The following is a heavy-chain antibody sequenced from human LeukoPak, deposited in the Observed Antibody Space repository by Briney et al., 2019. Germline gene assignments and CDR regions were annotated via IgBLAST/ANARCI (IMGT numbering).Heavy chain of an antibody. V-gene: IGHV1-69*01. CDR2: IIPIFGTA. CDR3: ATYSSSWSGGDFDY. J-gene: IGHJ4*02. D-gene: IGHD6-13*01. Sequence: WXXXXPGXGLEWMGGIIPIFGTANYAQKFQGRVTITADESTSTAYMELSSLRSEDTAVYYCATYSSSWSGGDFDYWGQGTLVTVSS.